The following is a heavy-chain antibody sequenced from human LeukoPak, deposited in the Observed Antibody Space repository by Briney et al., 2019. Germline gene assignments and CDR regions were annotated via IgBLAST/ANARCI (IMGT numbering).Heavy chain of an antibody. CDR1: GFTFSSYG. CDR2: IWYDGSNK. V-gene: IGHV3-33*06. J-gene: IGHJ4*02. CDR3: AKGGIVGATDLDY. D-gene: IGHD1-26*01. Sequence: GGSLRLSCAASGFTFSSYGMHWVRQAPGKGLEWVAVIWYDGSNKYYADSVKGRFTISRDNSKNTLYLQMNSLRAEDTAVYYCAKGGIVGATDLDYWGQGTLVTVSS.